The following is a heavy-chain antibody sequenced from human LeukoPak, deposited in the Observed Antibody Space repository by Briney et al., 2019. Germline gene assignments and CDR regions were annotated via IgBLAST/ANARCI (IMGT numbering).Heavy chain of an antibody. CDR2: ISSDATRT. CDR1: GFTFSDFP. D-gene: IGHD5-12*01. J-gene: IGHJ4*02. Sequence: GGSLRLSCSASGFTFSDFPMHWVRQAPGKGPEYVSAISSDATRTYYADSVEGRFTISRDNSRNTLFLQMTSLRPDDTAMYYCGGGGATGFDYWGQGTLVTVSS. V-gene: IGHV3-64D*09. CDR3: GGGGATGFDY.